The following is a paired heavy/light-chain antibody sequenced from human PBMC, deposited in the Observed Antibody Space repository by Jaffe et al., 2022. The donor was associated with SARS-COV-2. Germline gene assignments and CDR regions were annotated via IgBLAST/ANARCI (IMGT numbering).Light chain of an antibody. V-gene: IGKV3-20*01. CDR2: GTS. J-gene: IGKJ1*01. Sequence: VLTQSPGTLSLSPGERATLSCRASQSVSSDFLDWYQHKPGQAPRLLIYGTSSRATGIPDRFSGSGSGTDFTLTITRLEPEDFAVYYCQQTAHSPWTFGQGTKVEIK. CDR1: QSVSSDF. CDR3: QQTAHSPWT.
Heavy chain of an antibody. Sequence: DVQLLESGGSLVQPGGSLRLSCAVSGFTFSNSAMSWVRQAPGKGLDWVSAISRTGEHTYYGDSVKGRFTISRDNSKNTLYLHMNSLRAEDTAVYYCARPDSGWTPFNSWGQGTLVTVSS. CDR3: ARPDSGWTPFNS. D-gene: IGHD6-19*01. V-gene: IGHV3-23*01. CDR2: ISRTGEHT. CDR1: GFTFSNSA. J-gene: IGHJ5*02.